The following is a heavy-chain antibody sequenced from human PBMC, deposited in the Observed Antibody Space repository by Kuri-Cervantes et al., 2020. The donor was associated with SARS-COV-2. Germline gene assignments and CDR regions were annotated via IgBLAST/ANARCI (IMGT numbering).Heavy chain of an antibody. CDR3: ARHYAFDKFHK. D-gene: IGHD2-2*01. J-gene: IGHJ4*02. CDR1: GGSISSYY. CDR2: IYYSGST. Sequence: GSLRLSCTVSGGSISSYYWSWIRQPPGKGLEWIGYIYYSGSTNYNPSLKSRVTISVDTSKNQFSLRLTSVTAADTAIYYCARHYAFDKFHKWGQGTLVTVSS. V-gene: IGHV4-59*08.